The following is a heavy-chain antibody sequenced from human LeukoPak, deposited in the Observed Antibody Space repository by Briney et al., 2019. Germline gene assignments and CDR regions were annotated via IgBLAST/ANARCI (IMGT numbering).Heavy chain of an antibody. Sequence: PSETLSLTCTVSGGSISSSSYYWGWIRQPPGKGLEWIGSIYYSGSTYYNPSLKSRVTISVDTSKNQFSLKLSSVTAADTAVYYCARGPGIAAGAGTSQDYWGQGTLVTVSS. J-gene: IGHJ4*02. CDR3: ARGPGIAAGAGTSQDY. D-gene: IGHD6-13*01. CDR2: IYYSGST. CDR1: GGSISSSSYY. V-gene: IGHV4-39*07.